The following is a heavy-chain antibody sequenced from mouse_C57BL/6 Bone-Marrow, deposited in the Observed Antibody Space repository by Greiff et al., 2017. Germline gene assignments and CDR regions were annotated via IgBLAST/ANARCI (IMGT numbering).Heavy chain of an antibody. V-gene: IGHV1-75*01. CDR3: DYYGSDYYAMDY. CDR1: GYTFTDYY. Sequence: VKLMESGPELVKPGASVKISCKASGYTFTDYYINWVKQRPGQGLEWIGWIFPGSGSTYYNEKFKGKATLTVDKSSSTAYMLLSSLTSEDSAVYFCDYYGSDYYAMDYWGQGTSVTVSS. J-gene: IGHJ4*01. CDR2: IFPGSGST. D-gene: IGHD1-1*01.